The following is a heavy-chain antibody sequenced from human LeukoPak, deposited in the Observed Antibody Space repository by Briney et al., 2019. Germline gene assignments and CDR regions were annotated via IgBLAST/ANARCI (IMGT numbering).Heavy chain of an antibody. CDR3: ARGNWAAAGTWSYYYYYMDV. J-gene: IGHJ6*03. CDR2: ISSSGSTI. Sequence: PGGSLRLSCAASGFTFSDYYMSWIRQAPGKGLEWVSYISSSGSTIYYADSVKGRFTISRDNAKNSLYLQMNSLRAEDTAVYYCARGNWAAAGTWSYYYYYMDVWGKGTTVTISS. V-gene: IGHV3-11*01. CDR1: GFTFSDYY. D-gene: IGHD6-13*01.